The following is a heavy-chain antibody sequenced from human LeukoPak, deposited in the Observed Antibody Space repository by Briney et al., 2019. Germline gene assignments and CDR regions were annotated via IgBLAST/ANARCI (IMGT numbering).Heavy chain of an antibody. J-gene: IGHJ5*02. CDR1: GGSISSGGYY. CDR2: IYYSGST. Sequence: SETLSLTCTVSGGSISSGGYYWSWIRQHPGKGLEWIGYIYYSGSTYYNPSLKSRVTISVDTSRNQFSLKLSSVTAADTAVYYCAREIGCYYDSSGYSWFDPWGQGTLVTVSS. D-gene: IGHD3-22*01. CDR3: AREIGCYYDSSGYSWFDP. V-gene: IGHV4-31*03.